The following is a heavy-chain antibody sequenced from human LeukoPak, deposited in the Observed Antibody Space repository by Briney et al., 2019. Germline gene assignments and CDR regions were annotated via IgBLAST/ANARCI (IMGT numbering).Heavy chain of an antibody. Sequence: GGCLRLSCAASGFTVSNNYMGWVRQAPGKGLEWVSIIYSSGTAYYADSVKGRFTISRDNSKNTLFLQMSSLRAEDTAVYYCARGITNIAVGDYWGQGALVTVSS. V-gene: IGHV3-53*01. CDR2: IYSSGTA. J-gene: IGHJ4*02. CDR1: GFTVSNNY. CDR3: ARGITNIAVGDY. D-gene: IGHD2-15*01.